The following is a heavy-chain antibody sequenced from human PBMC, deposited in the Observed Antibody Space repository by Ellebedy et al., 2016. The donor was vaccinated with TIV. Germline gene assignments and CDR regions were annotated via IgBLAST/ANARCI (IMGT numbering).Heavy chain of an antibody. CDR1: GYTFTGYY. CDR3: ARDPLVVVPAAMGGYNWFDP. CDR2: INAGNGNT. J-gene: IGHJ5*02. V-gene: IGHV1-3*01. Sequence: ASVKVSCKASGYTFTGYYMHWVRQVPGQRLEWMGWINAGNGNTKYSQKFQGRVTITRDTSASTAYMELSSLRSEDTAVYYCARDPLVVVPAAMGGYNWFDPWGQGTLVTVSS. D-gene: IGHD2-2*01.